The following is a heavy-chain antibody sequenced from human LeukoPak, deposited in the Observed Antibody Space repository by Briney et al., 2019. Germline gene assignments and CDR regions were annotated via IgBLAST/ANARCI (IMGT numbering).Heavy chain of an antibody. CDR2: IYSGGST. V-gene: IGHV3-66*02. D-gene: IGHD2-2*01. Sequence: GGSLRLSCAASGFTVSSNYMSWVRQAPGKGLEWGSVIYSGGSTYYADSVKGRFTISRDNSKNTLYLQMNSLRAEDTAVYYCARERTPEYCSSTSCYNNWFDPWGQGTLVTVSS. CDR1: GFTVSSNY. CDR3: ARERTPEYCSSTSCYNNWFDP. J-gene: IGHJ5*02.